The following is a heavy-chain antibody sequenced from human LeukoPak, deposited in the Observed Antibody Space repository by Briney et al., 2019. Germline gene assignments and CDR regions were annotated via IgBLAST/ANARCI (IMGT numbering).Heavy chain of an antibody. CDR1: GGSISSYY. V-gene: IGHV4-59*01. J-gene: IGHJ4*02. Sequence: PSETLSLTCTVSGGSISSYYWSWIRQPPGKGLEWIGYIYYSGSTNYNPSLKSRVTISVDTSKNQFSLKLSSVTAADTAVYYCARAAGRKSSSGYFDYWGQGTLVTVCS. CDR3: ARAAGRKSSSGYFDY. CDR2: IYYSGST. D-gene: IGHD6-19*01.